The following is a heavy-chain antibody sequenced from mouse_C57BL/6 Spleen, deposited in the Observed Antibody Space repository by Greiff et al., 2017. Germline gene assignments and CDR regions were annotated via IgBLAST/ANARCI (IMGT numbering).Heavy chain of an antibody. CDR2: IYPGDGDT. CDR3: ARENYYGSSTGFAY. J-gene: IGHJ3*01. D-gene: IGHD1-1*01. V-gene: IGHV1-82*01. CDR1: GYAFSSSW. Sequence: VQRVESGPELVKPGASVKISCKASGYAFSSSWMNWVKQRPGKGLEWIGRIYPGDGDTNYNGKFKGKATLTADKSSSTAYMQLSSLTSEDSAVYFCARENYYGSSTGFAYWGQGTLVTVSA.